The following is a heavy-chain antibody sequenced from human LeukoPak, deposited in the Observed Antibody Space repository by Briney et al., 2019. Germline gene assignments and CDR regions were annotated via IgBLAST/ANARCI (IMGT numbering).Heavy chain of an antibody. CDR1: GFTFSAHG. D-gene: IGHD2-8*02. V-gene: IGHV3-33*01. J-gene: IGHJ4*02. CDR2: IWYDGSKK. CDR3: ARYNTGSVDY. Sequence: PGRSLRLSCATSGFTFSAHGFHWVRQAPGKGPEWVAVIWYDGSKKYYADSVKGRFTISRDNSKNTLYLQMDSLRAEDTAVYYCARYNTGSVDYWGQGTLVTVPS.